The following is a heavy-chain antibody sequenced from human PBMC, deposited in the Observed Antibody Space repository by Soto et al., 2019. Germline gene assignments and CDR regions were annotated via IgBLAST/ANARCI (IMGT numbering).Heavy chain of an antibody. CDR3: SRDDSDWFFN. CDR2: IGSKGETYAT. D-gene: IGHD3-9*01. CDR1: GFPFGASN. V-gene: IGHV3-73*01. J-gene: IGHJ4*02. Sequence: PGGSLRLSCAASGFPFGASNLQWVRPASGKGLEWLGRIGSKGETYATTYAASVKGRFTISRDDSKKTAYLQMNNLESEDTAVYYCSRDDSDWFFNWGRGTLVTVSS.